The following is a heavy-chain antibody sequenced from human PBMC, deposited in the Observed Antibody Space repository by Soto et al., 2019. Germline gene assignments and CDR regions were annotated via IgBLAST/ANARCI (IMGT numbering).Heavy chain of an antibody. V-gene: IGHV3-23*01. J-gene: IGHJ6*03. Sequence: GGSLRLSCAASGFTFSSYAMSWVRQAPGKGLEWVSAISGSGDSTYYADSVKGRFTISRDNSKNTLYLQMNSLRAEDTAVYYCAKDFIGYSSSWYNYYYYMDVWCKGTKVTVSS. D-gene: IGHD6-13*01. CDR1: GFTFSSYA. CDR3: AKDFIGYSSSWYNYYYYMDV. CDR2: ISGSGDST.